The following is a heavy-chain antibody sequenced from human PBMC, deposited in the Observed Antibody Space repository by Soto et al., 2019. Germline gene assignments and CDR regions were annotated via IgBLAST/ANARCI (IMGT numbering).Heavy chain of an antibody. CDR2: ISSSSSAI. J-gene: IGHJ4*02. CDR1: GFTFSSYS. Sequence: TGGSLRLSCAASGFTFSSYSMNWVRQAPGKGLEWVSYISSSSSAIYYADSVKGRFTISRDNAKSSLYLQMNSLRAEDTAVYYCAKEKTIFGVVYSSDYWGQGTLVTVSS. CDR3: AKEKTIFGVVYSSDY. V-gene: IGHV3-48*01. D-gene: IGHD3-3*01.